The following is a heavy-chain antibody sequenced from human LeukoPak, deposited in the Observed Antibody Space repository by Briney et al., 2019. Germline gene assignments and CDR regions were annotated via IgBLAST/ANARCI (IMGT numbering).Heavy chain of an antibody. J-gene: IGHJ4*02. Sequence: SQTLSLTCAVSGGSISSGGYYWSWIRQHPGKGLEWIGYIYYSGSTYYNPSPKSRVTKSVDTSKNQFSLKLSSVTAADTAVYYCARGRSCTNGVCYSEVVYWGQGTLVTVSS. V-gene: IGHV4-31*11. CDR3: ARGRSCTNGVCYSEVVY. CDR2: IYYSGST. CDR1: GGSISSGGYY. D-gene: IGHD2-8*01.